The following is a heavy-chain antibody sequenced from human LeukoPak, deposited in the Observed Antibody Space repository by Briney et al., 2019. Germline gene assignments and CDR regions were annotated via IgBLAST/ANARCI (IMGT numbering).Heavy chain of an antibody. D-gene: IGHD4-23*01. V-gene: IGHV3-30*18. CDR1: GFTFSSYG. CDR2: ISYDGSNK. J-gene: IGHJ3*02. CDR3: AKEGVTDAFDI. Sequence: PGESLRLSCAASGFTFSSYGMHWVRQAPGKGLEWVAVISYDGSNKYYADSVKGRFTISRDNSKNTLYLQMNSLRAEDTAVYYCAKEGVTDAFDIWGQRTMVTVSS.